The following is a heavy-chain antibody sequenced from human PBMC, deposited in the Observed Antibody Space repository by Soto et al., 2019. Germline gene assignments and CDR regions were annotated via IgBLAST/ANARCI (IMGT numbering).Heavy chain of an antibody. J-gene: IGHJ4*02. CDR1: GYTFTSYH. CDR3: ARDTPPTDY. Sequence: QVQLVQSGAEVKKPGASVKVSCKTSGYTFTSYHISWVRQAPGQGLEWMGWISAYNTNTNYAQKFKGRVTMTTDTLTSTADMELRSLRSDDTAVYYCARDTPPTDYWGQGPLVTVSS. CDR2: ISAYNTNT. V-gene: IGHV1-18*01.